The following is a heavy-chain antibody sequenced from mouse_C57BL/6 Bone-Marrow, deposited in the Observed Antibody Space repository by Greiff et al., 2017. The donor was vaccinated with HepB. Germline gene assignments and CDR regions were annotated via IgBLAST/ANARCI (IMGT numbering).Heavy chain of an antibody. CDR3: ARDPGTGAMDY. V-gene: IGHV5-4*01. CDR1: GFTFSSYA. Sequence: EVMLVESGGGLVKPGGSLKLSCAASGFTFSSYAMSWVRQTPEKRLEWVATISDGGSYTYYPDNVKGRFTISRDNAKNNLYLQMSHLKSEDTAMYYCARDPGTGAMDYWGQGTSVTVSS. J-gene: IGHJ4*01. D-gene: IGHD4-1*01. CDR2: ISDGGSYT.